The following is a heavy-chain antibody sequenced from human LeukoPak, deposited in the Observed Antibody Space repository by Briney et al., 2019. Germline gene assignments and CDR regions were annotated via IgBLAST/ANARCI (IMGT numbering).Heavy chain of an antibody. V-gene: IGHV3-48*01. CDR2: ITTSSSTI. CDR3: ARGRSSGYNIDAFDI. CDR1: GFTFSSYS. J-gene: IGHJ3*02. D-gene: IGHD3-22*01. Sequence: PGGSLRLSCATSGFTFSSYSMNWVRQAPGKGLEWVSYITTSSSTIYYADSVKGRFTISRDNARNSLYLQMNSLRAEDTAVYYCARGRSSGYNIDAFDIWGQGTMVTVSS.